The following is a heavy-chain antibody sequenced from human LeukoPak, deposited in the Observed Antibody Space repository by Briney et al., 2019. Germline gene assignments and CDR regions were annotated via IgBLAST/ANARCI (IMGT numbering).Heavy chain of an antibody. CDR2: IWHDGYTK. CDR1: GFTFSSYA. D-gene: IGHD3-10*01. V-gene: IGHV3-33*06. J-gene: IGHJ6*03. CDR3: AKDGFVTNTYCYYYMDV. Sequence: GGSLRLSCAASGFTFSSYAMHWVRQAPGKGLEWVAVIWHDGYTKYYAVSVKGRFTISRNTSNDTLYLQRSSRRAENTAVYYCAKDGFVTNTYCYYYMDVWGRGTTVTVSS.